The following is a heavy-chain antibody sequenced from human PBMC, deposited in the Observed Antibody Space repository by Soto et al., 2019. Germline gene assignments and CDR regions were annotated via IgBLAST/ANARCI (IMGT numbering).Heavy chain of an antibody. CDR1: GGSISSYY. Sequence: QVQLQESGPGLVKPSETLSLTCTVSGGSISSYYWSWIRQPPGQGLEWIGYIYYSGSTNYNPSLKSRVTISVDTSKNQFSLKLSSVTAADTAVYYCARRSTNGRLNYYYYMDVWGKGTTVNVSS. CDR3: ARRSTNGRLNYYYYMDV. D-gene: IGHD2-21*01. J-gene: IGHJ6*03. CDR2: IYYSGST. V-gene: IGHV4-59*01.